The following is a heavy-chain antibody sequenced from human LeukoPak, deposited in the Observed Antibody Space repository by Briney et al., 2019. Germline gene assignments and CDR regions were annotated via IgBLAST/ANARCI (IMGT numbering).Heavy chain of an antibody. CDR3: ARHGSVQRLATPFDY. CDR1: GGSISSSTYY. V-gene: IGHV4-39*01. Sequence: SETLSLTCTVSGGSISSSTYYWGWIRQPPGKGLEWIGSIYYSGSTYYNPSLKSRVTISVDTSKNQFSLKLSSVTAADTAVYYCARHGSVQRLATPFDYWGQGTLVTVSS. J-gene: IGHJ4*02. D-gene: IGHD3-10*01. CDR2: IYYSGST.